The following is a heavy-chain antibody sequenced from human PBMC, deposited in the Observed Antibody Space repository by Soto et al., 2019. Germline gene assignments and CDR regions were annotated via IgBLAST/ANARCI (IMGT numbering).Heavy chain of an antibody. CDR2: IYYNGNT. Sequence: QVQLQESDPGLVKPSQTLSLTCTVSGASISSGYYWTWIRQHPGKGLEWIGYIYYNGNTFYNPSLKSRLTISLDTSKTQCSLKLSSVTAADAAMYYCARALRSYYFDYWGQGTLVTVSS. CDR3: ARALRSYYFDY. V-gene: IGHV4-31*03. J-gene: IGHJ4*02. CDR1: GASISSGYY. D-gene: IGHD3-16*02.